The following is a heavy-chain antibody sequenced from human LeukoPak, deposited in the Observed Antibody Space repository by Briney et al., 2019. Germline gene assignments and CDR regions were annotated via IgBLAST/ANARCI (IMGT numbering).Heavy chain of an antibody. J-gene: IGHJ4*01. CDR3: ARGGHLRYDDTGVDY. Sequence: ASVKVSCKASGYTFTGYYMHWVRQAPGQGLEWMGWINPNSGGTNYAQKFQGRVTMTRDTSISTAYMELSRLRSDDTAVYYCARGGHLRYDDTGVDYWGHGTLVTVSS. CDR2: INPNSGGT. CDR1: GYTFTGYY. V-gene: IGHV1-2*02. D-gene: IGHD2-8*02.